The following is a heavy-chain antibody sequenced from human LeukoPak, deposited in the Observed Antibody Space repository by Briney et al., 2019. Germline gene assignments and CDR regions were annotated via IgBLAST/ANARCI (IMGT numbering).Heavy chain of an antibody. CDR2: ISAYNGNT. CDR3: ARGVYGAAAGTNFDY. V-gene: IGHV1-18*01. Sequence: ASVKVSCKASGYTFTSYGISWVRQAPGQGLEWMGWISAYNGNTNYAQKLQGRVTMTTDTSTSTAYMELRSPRSDDTAVYYCARGVYGAAAGTNFDYWGQGTLVTVSS. J-gene: IGHJ4*02. CDR1: GYTFTSYG. D-gene: IGHD6-13*01.